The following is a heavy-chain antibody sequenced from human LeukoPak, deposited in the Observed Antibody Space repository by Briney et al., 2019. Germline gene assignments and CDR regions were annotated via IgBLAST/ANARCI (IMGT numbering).Heavy chain of an antibody. D-gene: IGHD3-22*01. CDR3: AKEPLPYYYGSSGYYYFDY. Sequence: PGGSLRLSCSASGFTFNNYAMTWVRQAPGKGLEWVSAISGSGGSTYYADSVKGRFTISRDNSKNTLYLQMNSLRAEDTAVYYCAKEPLPYYYGSSGYYYFDYWGQGTLVTVSS. V-gene: IGHV3-23*01. J-gene: IGHJ4*02. CDR2: ISGSGGST. CDR1: GFTFNNYA.